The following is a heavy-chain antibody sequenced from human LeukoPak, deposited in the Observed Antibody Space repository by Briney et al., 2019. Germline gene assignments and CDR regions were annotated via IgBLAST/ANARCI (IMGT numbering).Heavy chain of an antibody. Sequence: SETLSLTCTVSGGSISSYYWSWIRQPPGKGLEWIGYIYYSESTNYNPSLKSRVTISVDTSKNQFSLKLSSVTAADTAVYYCARAYYYDSSGYRLGGFDPWGQGTLVTVSS. CDR3: ARAYYYDSSGYRLGGFDP. CDR2: IYYSEST. V-gene: IGHV4-59*01. CDR1: GGSISSYY. J-gene: IGHJ5*02. D-gene: IGHD3-22*01.